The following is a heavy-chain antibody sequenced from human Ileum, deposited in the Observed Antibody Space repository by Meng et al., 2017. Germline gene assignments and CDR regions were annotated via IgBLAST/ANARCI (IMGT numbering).Heavy chain of an antibody. CDR3: ATSNDRDVYYLGY. D-gene: IGHD3-22*01. J-gene: IGHJ4*02. CDR1: GTW. CDR2: IFQSGRT. Sequence: QVQPEEARPRLVKPSGTLSLTCAVSGTWWSWVRQPPGKGLEWIGEIFQSGRTNYNPSLKSRVTISIDKSKSQISLQLSAVTAADTAVYSCATSNDRDVYYLGYWGQGTLVTVSS. V-gene: IGHV4-4*02.